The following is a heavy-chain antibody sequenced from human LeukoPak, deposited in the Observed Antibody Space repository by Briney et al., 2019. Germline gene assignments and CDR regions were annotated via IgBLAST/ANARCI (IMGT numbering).Heavy chain of an antibody. J-gene: IGHJ5*02. CDR1: GYSISSGYY. CDR2: IYHSGST. CDR3: ARHCSSTSCLLRWFDP. V-gene: IGHV4-38-2*01. Sequence: SETLSLTCAVPGYSISSGYYWGWIRQPPGKGLEWIGSIYHSGSTYYNPSLKSRVTISVDTSKNQFSLKLSSVTAADTAVYYCARHCSSTSCLLRWFDPWGQGTLVTVSS. D-gene: IGHD2-2*01.